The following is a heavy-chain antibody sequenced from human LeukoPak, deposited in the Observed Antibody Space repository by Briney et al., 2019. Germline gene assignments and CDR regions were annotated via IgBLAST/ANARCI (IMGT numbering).Heavy chain of an antibody. CDR1: GFSFSAYW. D-gene: IGHD3-22*01. CDR3: VICKGYYEI. CDR2: IKQDGSEK. J-gene: IGHJ4*02. V-gene: IGHV3-7*01. Sequence: GRSLRLSCAASGFSFSAYWMSWVRQAPGKRPEWMANIKQDGSEKYYVDSVKDRFTISRDNAKNSLFLQVNSLRAGDTAMYYCVICKGYYEIRGQGTLVTVSS.